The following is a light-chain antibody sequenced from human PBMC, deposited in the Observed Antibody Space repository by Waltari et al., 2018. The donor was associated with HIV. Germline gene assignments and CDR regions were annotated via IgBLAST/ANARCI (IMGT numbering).Light chain of an antibody. CDR1: QIVGGNQ. CDR3: QQYGSSPLFT. CDR2: DAS. V-gene: IGKV3-20*01. J-gene: IGKJ3*01. Sequence: DIVLPQSPDTLSLSPGARATLSCRASQIVGGNQLAWYQQRLGQTPRLLIYDASNRATGIPDRISGSGSGTDFTLTITRLEAEDFAVYYCQQYGSSPLFTFGPGTKVDIK.